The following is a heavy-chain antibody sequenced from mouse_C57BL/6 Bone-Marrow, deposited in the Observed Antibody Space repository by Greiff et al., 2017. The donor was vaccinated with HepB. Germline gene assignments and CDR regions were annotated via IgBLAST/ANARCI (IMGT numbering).Heavy chain of an antibody. CDR2: INPNNGGT. Sequence: EVQLQQSGPELVKPGASVKISCKASGYTFTDYYMNWVKQSHGKSLEWIGDINPNNGGTSYNQKFKGKATLTVDKSSSTAYMELRSLTSEDSAVYYCASYYSWYFDVWGTGTTVTVSS. J-gene: IGHJ1*03. CDR3: ASYYSWYFDV. CDR1: GYTFTDYY. D-gene: IGHD2-12*01. V-gene: IGHV1-26*01.